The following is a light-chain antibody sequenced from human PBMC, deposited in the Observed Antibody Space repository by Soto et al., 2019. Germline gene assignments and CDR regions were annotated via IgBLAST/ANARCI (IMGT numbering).Light chain of an antibody. V-gene: IGKV3-15*01. CDR2: GAS. J-gene: IGKJ4*01. Sequence: EIVLTQSPGTLSLSAGERATLSCRASQSVSGSYLAWYQQKPGQAPRLLIYGASTRATGIPARFSGSGSGTEFTLTISSLQSEDFAIYYCQEYNNWRPITFGGGTKVDIK. CDR1: QSVSGSY. CDR3: QEYNNWRPIT.